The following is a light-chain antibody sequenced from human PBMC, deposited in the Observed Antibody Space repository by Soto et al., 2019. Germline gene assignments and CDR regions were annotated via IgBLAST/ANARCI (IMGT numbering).Light chain of an antibody. J-gene: IGLJ2*01. Sequence: QSALTQPASVSGSPGQSITISCTGTSSDVGGSDYVSWYQQEPGKAPKLIIFGVTNRPSGVSNRFSGFKSGNTASLTISGLQAEDEADYYCSSSTTSITSHVTFGGGTKITVL. CDR2: GVT. CDR3: SSSTTSITSHVT. V-gene: IGLV2-14*01. CDR1: SSDVGGSDY.